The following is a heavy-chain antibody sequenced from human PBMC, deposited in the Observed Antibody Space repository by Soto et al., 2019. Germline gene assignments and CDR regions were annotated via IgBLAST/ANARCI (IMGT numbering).Heavy chain of an antibody. D-gene: IGHD4-4*01. Sequence: PSETLSLTCTVSGGSISSGDYYWSWIRQPPGKGLEWIGYIYYSGSTYYNPSLKSRVTISVDTSKNQFSLKLSSVTAADTAVYYCARVRLTTVTTYDYYYGMDVWGQGTTVTVSS. CDR3: ARVRLTTVTTYDYYYGMDV. CDR2: IYYSGST. J-gene: IGHJ6*02. V-gene: IGHV4-30-4*01. CDR1: GGSISSGDYY.